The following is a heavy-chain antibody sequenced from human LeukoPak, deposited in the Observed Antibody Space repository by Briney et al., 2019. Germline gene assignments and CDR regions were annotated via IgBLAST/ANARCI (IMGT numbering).Heavy chain of an antibody. D-gene: IGHD3-10*02. CDR1: GFIFSDFS. J-gene: IGHJ6*04. CDR3: AELGITMIGGV. CDR2: MSEDGNEI. Sequence: GGSLRLSCTVSGFIFSDFSMSWVRQAPGKGLEWVAKMSEDGNEIFYVDSVKGRFTISRDNTKKSLYLQLNSLRPEDSAVYYCAELGITMIGGVWGKGTTVTISS. V-gene: IGHV3-7*01.